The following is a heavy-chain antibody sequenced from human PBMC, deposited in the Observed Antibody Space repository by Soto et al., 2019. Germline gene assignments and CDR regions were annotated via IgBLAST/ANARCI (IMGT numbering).Heavy chain of an antibody. CDR2: IYTSGST. J-gene: IGHJ5*02. D-gene: IGHD3-3*01. V-gene: IGHV4-4*07. Sequence: PSETLSLTCTVSGGSISSYYWSWIRQPAGKGLEWIGRIYTSGSTNYNPSLKSRVTMSVDTSKNQFSLKLSSVTAADTAVYYCARDHYDGFPAWFDPWGQGTLVTVS. CDR3: ARDHYDGFPAWFDP. CDR1: GGSISSYY.